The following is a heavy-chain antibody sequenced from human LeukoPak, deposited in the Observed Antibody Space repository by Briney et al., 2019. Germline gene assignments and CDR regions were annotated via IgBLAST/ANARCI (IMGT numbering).Heavy chain of an antibody. CDR1: GFTFSSYS. Sequence: GGSLRLSCAASGFTFSSYSMNWVRQAPGKGLEWVSSISSSSSYIYYADSVKGRFTISRDNAKNSLYLQMNSLRAEDTVVYYCARDHCDYVIDYWGQGTLVTVSS. J-gene: IGHJ4*02. V-gene: IGHV3-21*01. CDR2: ISSSSSYI. D-gene: IGHD4-17*01. CDR3: ARDHCDYVIDY.